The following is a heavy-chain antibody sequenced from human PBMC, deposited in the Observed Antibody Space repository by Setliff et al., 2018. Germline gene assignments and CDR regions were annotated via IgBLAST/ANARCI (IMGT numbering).Heavy chain of an antibody. CDR3: ARDKPIRDGYKRPPYYYGMDV. V-gene: IGHV3-43*01. CDR1: GFTFDDYT. Sequence: GSLRLSCAASGFTFDDYTMHWVRQAPGKGLEWVSLISWDGGSTYYADSVKGRFTISRDNSKNSLYLQMNSLRAEDTAVYYCARDKPIRDGYKRPPYYYGMDVWGQGTTVTVSS. D-gene: IGHD5-12*01. CDR2: ISWDGGST. J-gene: IGHJ6*02.